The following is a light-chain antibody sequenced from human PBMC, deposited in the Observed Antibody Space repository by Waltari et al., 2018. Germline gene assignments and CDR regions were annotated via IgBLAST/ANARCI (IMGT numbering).Light chain of an antibody. CDR1: SSDVGGYNY. J-gene: IGLJ2*01. CDR3: SSYRGSDYSVV. V-gene: IGLV2-14*03. Sequence: QSALTQPASVSGSPGQSITISCTGTSSDVGGYNYISCYQQHPGKAPNLMLYDVSNQPSGVFFGFAGSTSGNTDSLTISGLQAEDESDYYCSSYRGSDYSVVFGGGTKLTVL. CDR2: DVS.